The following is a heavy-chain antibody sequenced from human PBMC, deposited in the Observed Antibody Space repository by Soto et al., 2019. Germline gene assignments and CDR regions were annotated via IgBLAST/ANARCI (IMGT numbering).Heavy chain of an antibody. CDR3: ARDPTLQPYSGYDLGGFPRRGGDDYYYYMDV. CDR2: ISSNGGST. CDR1: GFTFSSYA. V-gene: IGHV3-64*01. J-gene: IGHJ6*03. Sequence: GGSLRLSCAASGFTFSSYAMHWVRQAPGKGLEYVSAISSNGGSTYYANSVKGRFTISRDNSKNTLYLQMGSLRAEDMAVYYCARDPTLQPYSGYDLGGFPRRGGDDYYYYMDVWGKGTTVTVSS. D-gene: IGHD5-12*01.